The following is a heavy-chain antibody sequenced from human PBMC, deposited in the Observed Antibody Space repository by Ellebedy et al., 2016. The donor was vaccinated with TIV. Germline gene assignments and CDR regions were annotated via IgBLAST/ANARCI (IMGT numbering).Heavy chain of an antibody. CDR2: ISYDGSNK. CDR3: ARDKLGLDY. D-gene: IGHD3-10*01. CDR1: GFTFSSYA. Sequence: GESLKISCAASGFTFSSYAMHWVRQAPGKGLEWVAVISYDGSNKYYADSVKGRFTISRDNSKNTLYLQMNSLRAEDTAVYYCARDKLGLDYWGQGTLVTVSS. V-gene: IGHV3-30-3*01. J-gene: IGHJ4*02.